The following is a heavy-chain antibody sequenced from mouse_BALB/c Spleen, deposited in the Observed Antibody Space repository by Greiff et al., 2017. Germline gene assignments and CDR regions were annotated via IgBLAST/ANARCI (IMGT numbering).Heavy chain of an antibody. D-gene: IGHD6-1*01. V-gene: IGHV5-9-4*01. CDR3: ARGPSDSSWFAY. CDR1: GFTFSSYA. J-gene: IGHJ3*01. CDR2: ISSGGSYT. Sequence: EVMLVESGGGLVKPGGSLKLSCAASGFTFSSYAMSWVRQSPEKRLEWVAEISSGGSYTYYPDTVTGRFTISRDNAKNTLYLEMSSLRSEDTAMYYCARGPSDSSWFAYWGQGTLVTVSA.